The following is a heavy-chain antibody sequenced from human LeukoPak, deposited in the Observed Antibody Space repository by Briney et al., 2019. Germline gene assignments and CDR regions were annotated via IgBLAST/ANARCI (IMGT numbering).Heavy chain of an antibody. CDR1: GFTFSSYG. CDR3: ARGTPSSSGWLYYGMDV. D-gene: IGHD6-19*01. Sequence: PGGSLRLSCEGSGFTFSSYGIHWVRQAPGKGLEWVSFIRYDGINKYYADSVRGRFTLSRDNSKNTLYLQMNSLRAEDTAVYYCARGTPSSSGWLYYGMDVWGQGTTVTVSS. J-gene: IGHJ6*02. CDR2: IRYDGINK. V-gene: IGHV3-30*02.